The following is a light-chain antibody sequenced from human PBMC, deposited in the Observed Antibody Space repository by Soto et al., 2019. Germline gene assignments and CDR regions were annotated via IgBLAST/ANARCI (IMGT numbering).Light chain of an antibody. CDR1: QTLLRGY. Sequence: EVTLIQSPATASLSPGETATLTCGASQTLLRGYLAWYQQRPGLAPRLIIYDVSRRATGIPDRFSGSGSGTEFTLSIRRVEPEDFAVYYCQNYDGSWTFGQGTKVDIK. CDR2: DVS. CDR3: QNYDGSWT. V-gene: IGKV3D-20*01. J-gene: IGKJ1*01.